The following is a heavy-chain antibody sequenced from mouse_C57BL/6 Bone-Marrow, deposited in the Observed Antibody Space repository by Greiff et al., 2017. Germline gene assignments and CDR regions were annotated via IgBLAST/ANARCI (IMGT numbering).Heavy chain of an antibody. CDR1: GYTFTDYY. Sequence: EVKLQQSGPELVKPGASVKISCKASGYTFTDYYMNWVKQSHGKSLEWIGDINPNNGGTSYNQKFKGKATLTVDKSSSTAYMELRSLTSEDSAVYYCARVGYYGSSYYYAMDYWGQGTSVTVSS. D-gene: IGHD1-1*01. CDR2: INPNNGGT. J-gene: IGHJ4*01. CDR3: ARVGYYGSSYYYAMDY. V-gene: IGHV1-26*01.